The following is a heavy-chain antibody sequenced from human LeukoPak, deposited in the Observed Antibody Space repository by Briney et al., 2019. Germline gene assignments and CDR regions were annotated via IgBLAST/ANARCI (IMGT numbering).Heavy chain of an antibody. D-gene: IGHD2-21*02. CDR2: IIPIFGTA. Sequence: ASVKVSCKASGGTFSSYAISWVRQAPGQVLEWMGGIIPIFGTANYAQKFQGRVTITADKSTSTAYMELSSLRSEDTAVYYCARGVVTAIPTHFDLWGRGTLVTVSS. CDR3: ARGVVTAIPTHFDL. V-gene: IGHV1-69*06. J-gene: IGHJ2*01. CDR1: GGTFSSYA.